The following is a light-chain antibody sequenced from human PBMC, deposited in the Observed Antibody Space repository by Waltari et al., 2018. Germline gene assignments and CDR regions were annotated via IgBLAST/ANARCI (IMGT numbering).Light chain of an antibody. J-gene: IGLJ2*01. CDR3: STWDYRLSSRV. CDR1: SNNVGSYP. Sequence: QSALTQAASVSGTVGQKVTPSCTGKSNNVGSYPVGWYQQISNGAPKPVMFGNSRPSGIPGRFPGSKSGTTASLTISGLQPEDEADYYCSTWDYRLSSRVFGGGTKLTVL. V-gene: IGLV1-44*01. CDR2: GNS.